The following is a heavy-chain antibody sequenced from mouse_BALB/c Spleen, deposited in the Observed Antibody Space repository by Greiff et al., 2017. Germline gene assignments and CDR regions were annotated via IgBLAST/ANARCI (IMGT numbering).Heavy chain of an antibody. V-gene: IGHV14-1*02. CDR1: GFNIKDYY. CDR3: ARGIHYCFAY. J-gene: IGHJ3*01. D-gene: IGHD1-2*01. CDR2: IDPENGNT. Sequence: DQLQQSGAELVRPGALVKLSCKASGFNIKDYYMHWVKQRPEQGLEWIGWIDPENGNTIYDPKFQGKASITADTSSNTAYLHLSSLTSEDTAVYYCARGIHYCFAYWGQGTLVTVSA.